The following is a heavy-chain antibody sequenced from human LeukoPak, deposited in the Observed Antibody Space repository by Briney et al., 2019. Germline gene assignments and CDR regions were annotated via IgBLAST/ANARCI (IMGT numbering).Heavy chain of an antibody. D-gene: IGHD2-15*01. V-gene: IGHV3-48*02. J-gene: IGHJ4*02. Sequence: GGSLRLSCAASGFTFSSYSMNWVRQAPGKGLEWVSYISSSSSTIYYADSVKGRFTISRDNAKNSLYLQMNSLGDEDTAVYYCARAIAVVGFDYWGQGTLVTVSS. CDR1: GFTFSSYS. CDR2: ISSSSSTI. CDR3: ARAIAVVGFDY.